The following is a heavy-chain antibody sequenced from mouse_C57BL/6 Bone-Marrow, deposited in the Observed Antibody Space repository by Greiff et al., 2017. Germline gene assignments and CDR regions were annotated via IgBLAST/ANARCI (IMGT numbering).Heavy chain of an antibody. D-gene: IGHD1-1*01. Sequence: QVQLQQPGTELVKPGASVKLSCKASGYTFTSYWMHWVKQRPGPGLEWIGNINPSNGGTNYNEKFKSKATLTVDNSSSTAYMQLSSLTSQDSAVYYCARDISSYGYFDVWGTGTTVTVSS. CDR1: GYTFTSYW. V-gene: IGHV1-53*01. J-gene: IGHJ1*03. CDR3: ARDISSYGYFDV. CDR2: INPSNGGT.